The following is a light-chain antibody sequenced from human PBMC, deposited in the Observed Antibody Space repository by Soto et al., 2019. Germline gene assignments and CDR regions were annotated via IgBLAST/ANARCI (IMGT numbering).Light chain of an antibody. J-gene: IGLJ2*01. CDR2: RSD. CDR3: AAWDDNLSVVL. V-gene: IGLV1-47*03. Sequence: QPVLTQPPSVSGTPGQRVTISCSGSSPNVGNNYVYWYRQFPGAAPKLLIYRSDQRPSGVPDRFSGSKSGTSASLAISGLWSEDEADYYCAAWDDNLSVVLFGGGTKLTVL. CDR1: SPNVGNNY.